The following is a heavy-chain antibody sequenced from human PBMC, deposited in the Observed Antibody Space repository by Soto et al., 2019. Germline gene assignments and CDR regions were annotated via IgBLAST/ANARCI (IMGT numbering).Heavy chain of an antibody. Sequence: GASVKVSCKASGGTFSSYAISWVRQAPGQGLEWMGGIIPIFGTANYAQKFQGRVTITADESTSTAYMELSSLRSEDTAVYYCARDTYYYGSGSYFYGRNCFDPWGQGTLVTVSS. J-gene: IGHJ5*02. D-gene: IGHD3-10*01. CDR2: IIPIFGTA. V-gene: IGHV1-69*13. CDR3: ARDTYYYGSGSYFYGRNCFDP. CDR1: GGTFSSYA.